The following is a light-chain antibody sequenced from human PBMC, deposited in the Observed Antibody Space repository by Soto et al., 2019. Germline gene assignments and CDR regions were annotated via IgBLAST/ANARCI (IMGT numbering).Light chain of an antibody. CDR2: EVS. J-gene: IGLJ2*01. CDR1: SSDVGGYNY. CDR3: SSYAASNNLGV. Sequence: QSVLTQPPSASGSPGQSVTISCIGTSSDVGGYNYVSWYQQHPGKPPKLMIYEVSKRPSGVPDRFSGSKSGNTASLTVSGLQAEDEADYYCSSYAASNNLGVFGGGTKLTVL. V-gene: IGLV2-8*01.